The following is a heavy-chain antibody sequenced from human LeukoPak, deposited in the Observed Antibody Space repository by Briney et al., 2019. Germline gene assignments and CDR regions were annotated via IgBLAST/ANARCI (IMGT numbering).Heavy chain of an antibody. CDR1: GYTFTSYG. J-gene: IGHJ4*02. V-gene: IGHV1-69*06. Sequence: ASVKVSCKASGYTFTSYGISWVRQAPGQGLEWMGGIIPIFGTANYAQKFQGRVTITADKSTSTAYMELSSLRSEDTAVYYCARSSIIAAAGPYYFDYWGQGTLVTVSS. CDR2: IIPIFGTA. D-gene: IGHD6-13*01. CDR3: ARSSIIAAAGPYYFDY.